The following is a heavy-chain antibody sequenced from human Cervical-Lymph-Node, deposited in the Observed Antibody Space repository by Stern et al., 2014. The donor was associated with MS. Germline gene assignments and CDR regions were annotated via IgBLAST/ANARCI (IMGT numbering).Heavy chain of an antibody. V-gene: IGHV5-51*01. CDR3: ARDYGDYAFDY. CDR2: IYPGDSDA. D-gene: IGHD4-17*01. CDR1: GYSFTANW. J-gene: IGHJ4*02. Sequence: MQLVQSGAEVKKPGESLKISCKGSGYSFTANWIAWVRQMPGKGLEWMSIIYPGDSDARYIPSFQGKVTISADKSISTAYLQWSSLKASDTAMYYCARDYGDYAFDYWGQGTLVTVSS.